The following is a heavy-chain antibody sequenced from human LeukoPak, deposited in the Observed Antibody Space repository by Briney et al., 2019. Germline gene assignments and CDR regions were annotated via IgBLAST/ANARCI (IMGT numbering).Heavy chain of an antibody. J-gene: IGHJ6*02. CDR2: ISYDGSNK. V-gene: IGHV3-30-3*01. CDR3: AKDGIQLWPWYYYYYGMDV. D-gene: IGHD5-18*01. Sequence: GGSLRLSCAASGFSFSSYAMHWVRQAPGKGLEWVAVISYDGSNKYYADSVKGRFTISRDNSKNTLYLQMNSLRAEDTAVYYCAKDGIQLWPWYYYYYGMDVWGQGTTVTVSS. CDR1: GFSFSSYA.